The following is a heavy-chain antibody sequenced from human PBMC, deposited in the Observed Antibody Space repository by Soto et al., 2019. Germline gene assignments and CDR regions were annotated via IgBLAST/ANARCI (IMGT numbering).Heavy chain of an antibody. J-gene: IGHJ6*02. CDR3: ARDMSGGTYTYYYGMDV. CDR2: ISGSGSPT. CDR1: GFSFSSYA. D-gene: IGHD1-26*01. Sequence: EVQLLESGGGLGQPGGSLRLSCAASGFSFSSYAMTWVRQAPGRGLEWVSAISGSGSPTYYADSVKGRFTISRDNSKNTLYLQMNSLRADDTAVYYCARDMSGGTYTYYYGMDVGGQGTTVTLSS. V-gene: IGHV3-23*01.